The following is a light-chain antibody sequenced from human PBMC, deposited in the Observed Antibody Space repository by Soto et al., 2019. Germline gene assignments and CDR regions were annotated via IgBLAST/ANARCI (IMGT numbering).Light chain of an antibody. CDR1: SSDVGGYNY. J-gene: IGLJ2*01. V-gene: IGLV2-14*01. CDR2: EVS. CDR3: SSYTSSSTLV. Sequence: QSVLTQPASVSGSPGQSITISCTGTSSDVGGYNYVSWYQQHPGKAPKLMIYEVSNRPSGVSNRFSGSKSGNTASLTISGLQAEDEAVYYCSSYTSSSTLVFGGGTQLTVL.